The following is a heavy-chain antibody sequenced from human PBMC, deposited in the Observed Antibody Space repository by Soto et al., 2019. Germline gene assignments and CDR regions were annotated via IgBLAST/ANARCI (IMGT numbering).Heavy chain of an antibody. Sequence: XGALKLSCSASGVICSSYAMYWVRQAPGKGLEYVSATSTNGGSTYYADSVKGRFTISRDNSKNTLYLQMIILRDEHTAVYYFGGRLWFWEAHGMDVWGQGTTVTVSS. D-gene: IGHD3-10*01. J-gene: IGHJ6*02. CDR1: GVICSSYA. CDR3: GGRLWFWEAHGMDV. CDR2: TSTNGGST. V-gene: IGHV3-64D*06.